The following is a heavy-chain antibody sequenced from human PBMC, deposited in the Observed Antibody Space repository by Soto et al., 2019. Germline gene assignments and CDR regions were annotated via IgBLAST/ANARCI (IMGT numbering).Heavy chain of an antibody. D-gene: IGHD6-13*01. Sequence: QLQLQESGPGLVKPSETLSLTCTVSGGSISSSSYYWGWIRQPPGKGLEWIGSIYYSGSTYYNPSLKSRVPISVDTSKNQFSLKLSSVTAADTAVYYCARDLIAAPFEWGQGTLVTVSS. CDR2: IYYSGST. V-gene: IGHV4-39*02. CDR1: GGSISSSSYY. J-gene: IGHJ4*02. CDR3: ARDLIAAPFE.